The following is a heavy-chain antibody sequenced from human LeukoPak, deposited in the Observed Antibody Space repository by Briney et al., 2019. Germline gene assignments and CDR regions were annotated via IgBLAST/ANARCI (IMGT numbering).Heavy chain of an antibody. CDR3: ARESFSGSGGLNWFAP. V-gene: IGHV1-2*02. D-gene: IGHD3-10*01. J-gene: IGHJ5*02. CDR2: LNPDTGNT. Sequence: SVKVSCKASGYTFTGYYIHWVRQAPGQGLEWMGGLNPDTGNTNYAQKFQARVIMHRDTSINTAYMELRRLRYEDPAMYFCARESFSGSGGLNWFAPWGQGTLVTVSA. CDR1: GYTFTGYY.